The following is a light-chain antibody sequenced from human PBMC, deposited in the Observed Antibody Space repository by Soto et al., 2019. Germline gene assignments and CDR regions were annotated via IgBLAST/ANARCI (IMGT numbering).Light chain of an antibody. V-gene: IGKV1-6*01. CDR2: GAS. CDR3: LQDYNYPYT. Sequence: AIQLAQSPSSLSASVGDTVTITCRASQDIKDDLGWYQQKPEEAPKLMLYGASNLHGVVPSRFSGSGSGTGFTLTISSLQPEDFATYYCLQDYNYPYTFGQGTKLEIK. CDR1: QDIKDD. J-gene: IGKJ2*01.